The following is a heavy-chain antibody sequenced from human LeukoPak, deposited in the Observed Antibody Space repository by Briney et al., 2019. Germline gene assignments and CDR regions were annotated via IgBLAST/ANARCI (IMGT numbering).Heavy chain of an antibody. J-gene: IGHJ5*02. CDR3: ARRLTQYDCFDP. CDR1: GDSFSSNSVT. Sequence: SQTLSLTCAISGDSFSSNSVTWNWIRQSPSRGLEWLGRTYYRSTWYNDYAVSVRGRITVNPDTSKNQFSLHLNSVAPEDTAVYYCARRLTQYDCFDPWGQGILVTVSS. CDR2: TYYRSTWYN. V-gene: IGHV6-1*01. D-gene: IGHD2-2*01.